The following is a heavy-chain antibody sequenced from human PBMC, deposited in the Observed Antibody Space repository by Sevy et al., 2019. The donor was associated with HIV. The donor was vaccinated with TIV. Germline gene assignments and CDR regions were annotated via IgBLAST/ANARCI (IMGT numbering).Heavy chain of an antibody. D-gene: IGHD6-13*01. V-gene: IGHV1-18*01. J-gene: IGHJ4*02. CDR2: ISAYNGNT. CDR3: ARDFPTRSSSTTETTDY. CDR1: GYTFTSYG. Sequence: ASVKVSCKASGYTFTSYGISWVRQAPGQGLEWMGWISAYNGNTNYAQKLQGRVTMTTDTSTSTAYMELRSLRSDDTAVYYCARDFPTRSSSTTETTDYWGQGTLVTVSS.